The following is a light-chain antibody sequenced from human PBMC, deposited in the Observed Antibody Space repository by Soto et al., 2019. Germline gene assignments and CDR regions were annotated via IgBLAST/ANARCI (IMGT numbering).Light chain of an antibody. Sequence: QSVLTQPPSVSGAPGQRVTISCTGRSSNIGAGYDVHWYQQLPGTAPKLLIYGNSNRPSGVPDRFSGPKSGTSASLAITGLQSEDEADYYCQSYDSSLSGSVFGGGTKLTVL. J-gene: IGLJ2*01. CDR2: GNS. CDR3: QSYDSSLSGSV. CDR1: SSNIGAGYD. V-gene: IGLV1-40*01.